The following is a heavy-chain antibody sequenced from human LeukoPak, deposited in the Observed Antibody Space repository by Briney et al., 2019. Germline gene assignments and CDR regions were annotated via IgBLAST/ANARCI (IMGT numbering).Heavy chain of an antibody. CDR2: INPNSGGT. Sequence: ASVKVSCKASGYTFTGYYMSWVRQAPGQGLEWMGRINPNSGGTNYAQKLQGRVTMTRDTSISTAYMELSRLSADDTAVYYCARGSYSGSYHDAFDIWGQGTMVTVSS. CDR3: ARGSYSGSYHDAFDI. D-gene: IGHD1-26*01. V-gene: IGHV1-2*06. CDR1: GYTFTGYY. J-gene: IGHJ3*02.